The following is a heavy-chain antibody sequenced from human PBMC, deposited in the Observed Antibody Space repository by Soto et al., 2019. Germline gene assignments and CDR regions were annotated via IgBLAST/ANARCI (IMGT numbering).Heavy chain of an antibody. Sequence: GASVKVSCKASGYTFTSYYMHWVRQAPGQGLEWMGIINPSGGSTSYAQKFQGRVTMTRDTSTSTVYMELSSLRSEDTAVYYCARDGYPDYYDSIGNWFDPWGQGTLVTVSS. V-gene: IGHV1-46*01. CDR1: GYTFTSYY. D-gene: IGHD3-22*01. CDR3: ARDGYPDYYDSIGNWFDP. CDR2: INPSGGST. J-gene: IGHJ5*02.